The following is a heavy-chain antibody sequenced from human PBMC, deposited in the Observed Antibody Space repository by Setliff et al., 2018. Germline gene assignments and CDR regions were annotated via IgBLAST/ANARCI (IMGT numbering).Heavy chain of an antibody. CDR3: ARGPTIVDWFFDL. CDR1: GGSISSSSYY. CDR2: IYYSGST. V-gene: IGHV4-39*07. J-gene: IGHJ2*01. D-gene: IGHD3-22*01. Sequence: SETLSLTCTVSGGSISSSSYYWGWIRQSSGKGLEWIGSIYYSGSTYYKPSLKRRVTISEDMSKNQVSLTLTSVTAADTAVYYCARGPTIVDWFFDLWGRGTLVTVSS.